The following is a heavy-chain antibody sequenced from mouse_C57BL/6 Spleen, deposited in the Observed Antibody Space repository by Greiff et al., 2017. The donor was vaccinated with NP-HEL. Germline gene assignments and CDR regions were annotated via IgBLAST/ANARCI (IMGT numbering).Heavy chain of an antibody. CDR3: ARNYYSNSFYYAMDY. D-gene: IGHD2-5*01. Sequence: EVMLVESGGGLVKPGGSLKLSCAASGFTFSDYGMHWVRQAPAKGLEWVAYISSGSSTIYYADTVKGRFTISRDNAKNTLYLQMTSLRSEDTAMYYCARNYYSNSFYYAMDYWGQGTSVTVSS. CDR1: GFTFSDYG. V-gene: IGHV5-17*01. CDR2: ISSGSSTI. J-gene: IGHJ4*01.